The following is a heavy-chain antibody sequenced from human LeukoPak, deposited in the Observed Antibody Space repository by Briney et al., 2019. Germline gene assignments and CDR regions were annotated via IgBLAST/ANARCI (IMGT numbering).Heavy chain of an antibody. CDR1: GGSISSGDYY. CDR3: ARAVVAADYGMDV. J-gene: IGHJ6*02. CDR2: IYYSGST. Sequence: TLSLTCTVSGGSISSGDYYWSWIRQPPGKGLEWIGYIYYSGSTYYNPSLKSRVTISVDTSKNQFSLKLSSVTAADTAVYYCARAVVAADYGMDVWGQGTTVTVSS. V-gene: IGHV4-30-4*01. D-gene: IGHD2-15*01.